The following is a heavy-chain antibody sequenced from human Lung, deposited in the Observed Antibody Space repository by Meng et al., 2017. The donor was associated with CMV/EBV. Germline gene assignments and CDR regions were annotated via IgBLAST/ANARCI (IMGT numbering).Heavy chain of an antibody. D-gene: IGHD2-21*02. Sequence: QGQLQESGPGLVQPSPTLSLTCTVSGGSISSGDYYWSWIRQPPGKGLEWIGYIYYTGSTYYNPSLKSRVIISVDESKNQFSLRLSSVTAADTAVYYCARVGAYCGGDCYHPRWGQGTLVTVSS. CDR2: IYYTGST. J-gene: IGHJ4*02. CDR1: GGSISSGDYY. V-gene: IGHV4-30-4*01. CDR3: ARVGAYCGGDCYHPR.